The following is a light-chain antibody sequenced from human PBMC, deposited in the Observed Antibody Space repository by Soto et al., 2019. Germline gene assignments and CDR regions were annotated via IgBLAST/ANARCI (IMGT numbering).Light chain of an antibody. CDR2: LNSDGSH. J-gene: IGLJ2*01. Sequence: QAVVTQSPSASASLGASVKLTCTLSSGHSSYAIAWHQQQPGKGPRYLMKLNSDGSHSKGDGIPDRFSGSSSGAERYLTISRLQSEDEADYYCQTWGTGIQVFGGGTKLTVL. V-gene: IGLV4-69*01. CDR3: QTWGTGIQV. CDR1: SGHSSYA.